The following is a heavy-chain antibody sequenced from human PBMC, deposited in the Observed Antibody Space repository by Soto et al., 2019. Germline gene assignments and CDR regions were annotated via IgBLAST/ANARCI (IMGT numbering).Heavy chain of an antibody. CDR3: ARDSGVWRDYVGGSYRYNWFDP. CDR2: IIPIFGTA. D-gene: IGHD3-16*02. V-gene: IGHV1-69*12. Sequence: QVQLVQSGAEVKKPGSSVKVSCKASGGTFSSYAISWVRQAPGQGLEWMGGIIPIFGTANYAQKFQGRVTITADESTSTAYMELSSLRSEDTAVYYCARDSGVWRDYVGGSYRYNWFDPWGQGTLVTVSS. J-gene: IGHJ5*02. CDR1: GGTFSSYA.